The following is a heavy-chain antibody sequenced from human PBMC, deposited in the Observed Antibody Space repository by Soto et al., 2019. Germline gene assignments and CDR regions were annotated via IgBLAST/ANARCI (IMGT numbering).Heavy chain of an antibody. J-gene: IGHJ5*02. CDR1: GFTFRSYA. D-gene: IGHD6-19*01. Sequence: GGSLRLSCAASGFTFRSYAMSWVRQAPGKGLEWVSAISGSGGTTFYADSVKGRFTISRDSSKNTLYLQMNSLRAEDTAVYYCAKGGKIGSGWSNNWFDPWGQGTLVTVSS. CDR3: AKGGKIGSGWSNNWFDP. V-gene: IGHV3-23*01. CDR2: ISGSGGTT.